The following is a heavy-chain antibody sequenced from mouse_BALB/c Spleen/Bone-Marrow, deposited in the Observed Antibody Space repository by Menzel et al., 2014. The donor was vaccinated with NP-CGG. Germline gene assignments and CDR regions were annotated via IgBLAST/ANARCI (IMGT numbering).Heavy chain of an antibody. D-gene: IGHD2-13*01. V-gene: IGHV2-9*02. CDR2: IWAGGGT. CDR3: ARVGDSDYAMDY. CDR1: GFSLSHYG. J-gene: IGHJ4*01. Sequence: VHLVESGPGLVAPSQSLSITCTVSGFSLSHYGVHWVRQPPGKGLEWLGVIWAGGGTNYISALMSRLTISKDNSKSQVFLKMHSLQTDDTAMYFCARVGDSDYAMDYWGQGTSVTVSS.